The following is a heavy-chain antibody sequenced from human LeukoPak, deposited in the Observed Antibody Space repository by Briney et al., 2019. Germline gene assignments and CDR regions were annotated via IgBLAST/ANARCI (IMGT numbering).Heavy chain of an antibody. CDR2: IIAKSNTT. V-gene: IGHV3-23*01. J-gene: IGHJ4*02. D-gene: IGHD1-14*01. CDR3: AKDERPDAKWSIDY. Sequence: QPGGSLRLSCAASGFTFSTYTMNWVRQAPGKGLEWVSAIIAKSNTTYYADSVKGRSTISRDDSKNTVWLHMNGLRAEDTAVYYCAKDERPDAKWSIDYWGEGTLVTVSS. CDR1: GFTFSTYT.